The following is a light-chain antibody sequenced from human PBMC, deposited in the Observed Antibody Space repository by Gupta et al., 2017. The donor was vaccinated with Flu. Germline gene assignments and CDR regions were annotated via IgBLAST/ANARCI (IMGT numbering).Light chain of an antibody. V-gene: IGLV1-44*01. CDR3: AEWDDSLKAVV. CDR1: SSNIGSNT. Sequence: QSVLTQPPSASGTPGQRVAISCSGSSSNIGSNTVNWFQQVPGMATRRLIDSNNQRPSGVTDRLSGYKAGNYASPETRGLESEDGVDDYWAEWDDSLKAVVLGGGTKLTVL. CDR2: SNN. J-gene: IGLJ2*01.